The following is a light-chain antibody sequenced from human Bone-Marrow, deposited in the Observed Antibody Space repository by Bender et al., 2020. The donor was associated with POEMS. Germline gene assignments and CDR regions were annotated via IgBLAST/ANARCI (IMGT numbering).Light chain of an antibody. CDR2: GNN. V-gene: IGLV1-40*01. CDR1: SSNIGAGYD. Sequence: VLTQPPSVSGAPGQRVTISCTGSSSNIGAGYDVHWYQHLPGAAPKLLISGNNNRPSGVPDRFSASKSGTSASLAITGLQAEDEADYSCSSYAGSYTLVFGGGTKLTVL. J-gene: IGLJ2*01. CDR3: SSYAGSYTLV.